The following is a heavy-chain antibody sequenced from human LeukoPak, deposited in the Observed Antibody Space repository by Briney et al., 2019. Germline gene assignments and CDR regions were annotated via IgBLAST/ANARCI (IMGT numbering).Heavy chain of an antibody. CDR1: GGTFSSYA. J-gene: IGHJ5*02. Sequence: ASVKVSCKASGGTFSSYAISWVRQAPGQGLEWMGWISAYNGNTNYAQKLQGRVTMTTDTSTSTAYMELRSLRSDDTAVYYCARVSYYDFWSGYSPVNWFDPWGQGTLVTVSS. V-gene: IGHV1-18*01. D-gene: IGHD3-3*01. CDR2: ISAYNGNT. CDR3: ARVSYYDFWSGYSPVNWFDP.